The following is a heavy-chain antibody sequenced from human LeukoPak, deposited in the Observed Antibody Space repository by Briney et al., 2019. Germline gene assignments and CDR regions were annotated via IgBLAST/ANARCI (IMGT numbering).Heavy chain of an antibody. Sequence: PGRSLRLSCAASGFTFSDYSMDWVRQAPGKGLEWVSYISGDSSGIHYADSVKGRFTISRDNAKNSLYLQMNSLRDEDTAVYYCARDPMGIVGATTGYWGQGTLVTVSS. CDR2: ISGDSSGI. CDR1: GFTFSDYS. J-gene: IGHJ4*02. CDR3: ARDPMGIVGATTGY. V-gene: IGHV3-48*02. D-gene: IGHD1-26*01.